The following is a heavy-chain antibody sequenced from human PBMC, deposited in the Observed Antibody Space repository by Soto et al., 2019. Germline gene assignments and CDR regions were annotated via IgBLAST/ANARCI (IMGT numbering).Heavy chain of an antibody. CDR2: ISGSDDST. CDR3: APMGV. J-gene: IGHJ6*02. CDR1: GFTLNSHA. V-gene: IGHV3-23*01. Sequence: EVQLLESGGGLVQPGGSLRLSCAASGFTLNSHAMSWVRQAPGKGLEWVSVISGSDDSTYYADSVKGRFTISRDNSKNTLYLQMSSLRADDTAVYYCAPMGVWGQGTTVTVSS.